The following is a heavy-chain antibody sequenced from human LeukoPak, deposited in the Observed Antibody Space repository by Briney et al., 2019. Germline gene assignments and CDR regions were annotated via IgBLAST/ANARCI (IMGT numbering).Heavy chain of an antibody. Sequence: GGSLRLSCAASGFTFSSYGMHWVRQAPGEGLEWVAFIRYDGSNKYYADSVKGRFTISRDNSKNTLYLQMNSLRAEDTAVYYCAKDVASRWYEGAGFWGQGTLVTVSS. CDR3: AKDVASRWYEGAGF. CDR1: GFTFSSYG. D-gene: IGHD6-13*01. CDR2: IRYDGSNK. V-gene: IGHV3-30*02. J-gene: IGHJ4*02.